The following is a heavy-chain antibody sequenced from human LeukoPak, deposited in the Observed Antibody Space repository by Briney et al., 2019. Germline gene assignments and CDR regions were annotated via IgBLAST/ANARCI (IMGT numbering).Heavy chain of an antibody. J-gene: IGHJ3*02. CDR1: GYRFTNYW. D-gene: IGHD5-24*01. CDR3: TRSPRDGYHDAFDI. V-gene: IGHV5-51*01. Sequence: GESLKISCKGSGYRFTNYWIAWVRQMPGKGLEWMGIIYPDDSDTRYSPSFQGQVTISADKSISTAYLQWSSLKASDTAMYYCTRSPRDGYHDAFDIWGQGTMVTVFS. CDR2: IYPDDSDT.